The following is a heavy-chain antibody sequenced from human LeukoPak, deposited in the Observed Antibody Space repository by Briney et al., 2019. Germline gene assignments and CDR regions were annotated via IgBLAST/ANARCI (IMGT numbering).Heavy chain of an antibody. V-gene: IGHV3-49*04. J-gene: IGHJ5*02. CDR1: GFTFGGYA. Sequence: GRSLRLSCTASGFTFGGYAMSWVRQAPGEGLEWVGFISRKADGGTTEYAACVKDRFTISRGDSKSIAYLQMNSLKTEDTGVYDCFRSNWFDPWGQGTLVTVSS. CDR3: FRSNWFDP. CDR2: ISRKADGGTT.